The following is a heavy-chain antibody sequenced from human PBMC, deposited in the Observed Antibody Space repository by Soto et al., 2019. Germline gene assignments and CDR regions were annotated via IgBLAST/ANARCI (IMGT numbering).Heavy chain of an antibody. CDR3: AKALVGEVGATDY. D-gene: IGHD1-26*01. CDR2: ITRTDST. V-gene: IGHV3-23*01. J-gene: IGHJ4*02. Sequence: PGGSLRLSCTASGVTFSNYAMSWVRQAPGKGLEWVSAITRTDSTYYADSVKGRFTISGDNSRNTLYLQMNSLVAEDAALYYCAKALVGEVGATDYWGQGTLVTVSS. CDR1: GVTFSNYA.